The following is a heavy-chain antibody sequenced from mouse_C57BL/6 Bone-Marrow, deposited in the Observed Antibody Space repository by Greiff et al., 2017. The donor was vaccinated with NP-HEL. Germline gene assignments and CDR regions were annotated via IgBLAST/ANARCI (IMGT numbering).Heavy chain of an antibody. J-gene: IGHJ3*01. CDR2: ISYSGST. D-gene: IGHD4-1*01. Sequence: EVKVVESGPGMVKPSQSLSLTCTVTGYSITSGYDWHWIRHFPGNKLEWMGYISYSGSTNYNPSLKSRISITHDTSKNHFFLKLNSVTTEDTATYYCARGGDWEGTWFAYWGQGTLVTVSA. CDR1: GYSITSGYD. V-gene: IGHV3-1*01. CDR3: ARGGDWEGTWFAY.